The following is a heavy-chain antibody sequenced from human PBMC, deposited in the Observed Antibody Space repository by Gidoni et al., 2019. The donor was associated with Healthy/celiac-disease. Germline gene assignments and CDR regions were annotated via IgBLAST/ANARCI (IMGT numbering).Heavy chain of an antibody. CDR1: GFTFRSYA. CDR2: ISGSGGST. Sequence: EVQLLEAGGGLVQPGGSLRLSCAASGFTFRSYAMSWVRQAPGKGLEWVSAISGSGGSTYYADSVKGRFTISRDNSKNTLYLQMNSLRAEDTAVYYCAKASGYSYELDELDYWGQGTLVTVSS. D-gene: IGHD5-18*01. CDR3: AKASGYSYELDELDY. J-gene: IGHJ4*02. V-gene: IGHV3-23*01.